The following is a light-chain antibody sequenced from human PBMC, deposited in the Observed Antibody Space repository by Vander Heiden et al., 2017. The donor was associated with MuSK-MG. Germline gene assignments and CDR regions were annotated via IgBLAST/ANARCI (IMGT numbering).Light chain of an antibody. V-gene: IGKV1-39*01. CDR2: AAS. Sequence: DIQMTQSPSSLSASVGDRVTITCRASQSISSYLNWYQQKLGKAPNLLIYAASSLQSGVPSRFSGSRSGTDFTLTISRLQPEDFATYYCQQRYSTPRTFGQGTKVEIK. J-gene: IGKJ1*01. CDR1: QSISSY. CDR3: QQRYSTPRT.